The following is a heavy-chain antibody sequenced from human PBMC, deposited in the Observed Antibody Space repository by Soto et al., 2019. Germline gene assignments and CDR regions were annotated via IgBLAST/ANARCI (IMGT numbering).Heavy chain of an antibody. V-gene: IGHV3-23*01. CDR1: GFTFSSYA. Sequence: PGGSLRLSCAASGFTFSSYAMTWVRRAPGKGLEGVSVISGSSGRTYYAGSVKGRFTISRDNSKNTLYLQMNSLRAEDTAVYYCARSLRYFDKSQYYFDYWGQGTLVTVSS. D-gene: IGHD3-9*01. CDR2: ISGSSGRT. J-gene: IGHJ4*02. CDR3: ARSLRYFDKSQYYFDY.